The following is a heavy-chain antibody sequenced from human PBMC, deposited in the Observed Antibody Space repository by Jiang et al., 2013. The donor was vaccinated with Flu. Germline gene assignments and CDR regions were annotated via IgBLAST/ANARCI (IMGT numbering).Heavy chain of an antibody. CDR1: GFTFSDHG. J-gene: IGHJ4*02. V-gene: IGHV3-48*03. Sequence: RLSCAASGFTFSDHGMHWVRQAPGKGLEWVSYISHSGSTIYYADSVKGRFTISRDNAKNSLYLQMNSLRAEDTAVYYCAREQLKYYFDYWGQGTLVTVSS. CDR2: ISHSGSTI. CDR3: AREQLKYYFDY. D-gene: IGHD6-6*01.